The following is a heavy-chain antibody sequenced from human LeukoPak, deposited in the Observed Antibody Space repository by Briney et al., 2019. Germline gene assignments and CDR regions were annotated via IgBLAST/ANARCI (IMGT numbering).Heavy chain of an antibody. CDR1: GGSISSSSYY. D-gene: IGHD4-17*01. V-gene: IGHV4-39*07. Sequence: SETLSLTCTVSGGSISSSSYYWGWIRQPPGKGLEWIGSIYYSGSTYYNPSLKSRVTISVDTSKNQFSLKLSSVTAADTAVYYCASGGWGDYKTNYSYYYYMDVWGKGTTVTISS. CDR3: ASGGWGDYKTNYSYYYYMDV. J-gene: IGHJ6*03. CDR2: IYYSGST.